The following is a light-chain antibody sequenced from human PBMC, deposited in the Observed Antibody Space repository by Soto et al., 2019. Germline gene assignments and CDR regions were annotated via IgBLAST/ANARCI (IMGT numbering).Light chain of an antibody. J-gene: IGKJ4*01. Sequence: DIQITQSPSTLSASVGDRVTITCLSSQSIDSWLAWYQQKPGKAPKLLIYKTSNLESGVPSRFSGSGSGTEFSLTISSLQPDDFATYYCQQYKSFSLTFGGGTKVDIK. CDR2: KTS. CDR3: QQYKSFSLT. CDR1: QSIDSW. V-gene: IGKV1-5*03.